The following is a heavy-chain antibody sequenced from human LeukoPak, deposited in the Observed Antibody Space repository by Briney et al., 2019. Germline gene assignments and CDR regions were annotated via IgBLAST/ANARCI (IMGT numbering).Heavy chain of an antibody. D-gene: IGHD3-10*02. CDR3: AELGITMIGGV. CDR2: ISSSGSTI. Sequence: PGGSLRLSCAASGFSFSTYAMSWVRQAPGKGLEWVSYISSSGSTIYYADSVKGRFTISRDNAKNSLYLQMNSLRAEDTAVYYCAELGITMIGGVWGKGTTVTISS. V-gene: IGHV3-48*03. CDR1: GFSFSTYA. J-gene: IGHJ6*04.